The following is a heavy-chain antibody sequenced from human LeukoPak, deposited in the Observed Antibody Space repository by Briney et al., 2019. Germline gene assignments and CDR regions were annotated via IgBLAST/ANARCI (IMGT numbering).Heavy chain of an antibody. CDR3: ARDPDCSSTSCYTGGYYGMDV. CDR1: GYTFTIYA. D-gene: IGHD2-2*02. Sequence: ASVKVSCTASGYTFTIYAMHWVRQAPGQRLEWMGWINAGNGNTKYSQKFQGRVTITRDTSASTAYMELSSLRSEDTAVYYCARDPDCSSTSCYTGGYYGMDVWGQGTTVTVSS. CDR2: INAGNGNT. J-gene: IGHJ6*02. V-gene: IGHV1-3*01.